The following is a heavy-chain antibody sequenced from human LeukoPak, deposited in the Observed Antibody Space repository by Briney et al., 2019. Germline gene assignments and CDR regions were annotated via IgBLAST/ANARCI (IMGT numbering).Heavy chain of an antibody. V-gene: IGHV3-66*01. J-gene: IGHJ4*02. CDR1: GFTVSNNY. Sequence: PGGSLRLSCAASGFTVSNNYMRWVRQAPGKGLEWVSLIYSGGSTYYADSVKGRFTISRDNAKNSLYLQMNSLRAEDTAVYYCARGGIKVSSGWYRSWGQGTLVTVSS. D-gene: IGHD6-19*01. CDR3: ARGGIKVSSGWYRS. CDR2: IYSGGST.